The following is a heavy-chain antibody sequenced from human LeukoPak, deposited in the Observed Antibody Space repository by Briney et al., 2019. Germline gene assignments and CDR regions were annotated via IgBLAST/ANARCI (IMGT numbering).Heavy chain of an antibody. J-gene: IGHJ4*02. CDR1: GFSFGTYG. CDR2: ISYDGTFK. CDR3: AKDRGGGSYPLYFDY. D-gene: IGHD1-26*01. V-gene: IGHV3-30*18. Sequence: PGGSLRLSCAASGFSFGTYGMNWVRQAPGKGLEWVALISYDGTFKYYADSVKGRFTVSRDNSESTLYLQMNSLRPDDTAVYYCAKDRGGGSYPLYFDYWGQGTLVTVSS.